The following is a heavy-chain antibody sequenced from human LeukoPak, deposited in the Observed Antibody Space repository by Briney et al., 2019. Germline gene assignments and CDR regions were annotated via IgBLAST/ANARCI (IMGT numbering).Heavy chain of an antibody. J-gene: IGHJ4*02. CDR1: GFTRSIYW. Sequence: GGSLRLSCAASGFTRSIYWMYWVRQAPGKGLEWVSSISSSSSYIYYADSVKGRFTISRDNAKNSLYLQMNSLRAEDTAMYYCAKGSSAGRPYYLDYWGQGTLVTVSS. CDR2: ISSSSSYI. CDR3: AKGSSAGRPYYLDY. D-gene: IGHD3-10*01. V-gene: IGHV3-21*04.